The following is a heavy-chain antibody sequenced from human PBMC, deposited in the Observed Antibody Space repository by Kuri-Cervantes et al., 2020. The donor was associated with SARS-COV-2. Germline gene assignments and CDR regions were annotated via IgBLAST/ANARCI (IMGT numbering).Heavy chain of an antibody. Sequence: ASVKVSCKASGYTFTSYGISWVRQAPGQGLEWMGWISAYNGNTNYAQKLQGRVTMTTDTSTSTVYMELSSLRSEDTAVYYCARPGDADSFDYWGQGTLVTVSS. J-gene: IGHJ4*02. V-gene: IGHV1-18*01. CDR3: ARPGDADSFDY. D-gene: IGHD3-16*01. CDR1: GYTFTSYG. CDR2: ISAYNGNT.